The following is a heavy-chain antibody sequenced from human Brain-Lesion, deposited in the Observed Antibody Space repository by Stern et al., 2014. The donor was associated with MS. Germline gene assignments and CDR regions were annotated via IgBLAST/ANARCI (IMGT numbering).Heavy chain of an antibody. CDR3: AADTRAMTVFY. CDR1: GLTLSSYW. CDR2: IKQDGSEK. D-gene: IGHD2-21*02. V-gene: IGHV3-7*01. Sequence: EVQLVQSGGGLVQPGGSLRLSCAASGLTLSSYWMSWVRQAPGKGLEWVANIKQDGSEKYYVDSVKGRFTISRDNAKNSLFLQRNSLRAEDTAVYYCAADTRAMTVFYWGQGTLVTVSS. J-gene: IGHJ4*02.